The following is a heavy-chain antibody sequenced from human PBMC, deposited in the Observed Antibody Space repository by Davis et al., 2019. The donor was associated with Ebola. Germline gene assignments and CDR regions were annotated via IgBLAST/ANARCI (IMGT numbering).Heavy chain of an antibody. D-gene: IGHD7-27*01. CDR1: RGSMSSGEYS. J-gene: IGHJ5*02. V-gene: IGHV4-30-2*01. CDR3: ARDPWGTGGGPVDP. CDR2: IFHSGGT. Sequence: SETLSPTCAVPRGSMSSGEYSWTWIRQHPGKGLEWIGYIFHSGGTDYNPSLNSRVTITLARSKNQFFLNLRSVPAADTAVDYCARDPWGTGGGPVDPWGQGTLVTVSS.